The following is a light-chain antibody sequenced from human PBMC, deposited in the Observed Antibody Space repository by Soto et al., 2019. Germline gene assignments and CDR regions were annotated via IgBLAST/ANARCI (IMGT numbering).Light chain of an antibody. CDR2: RAS. J-gene: IGKJ1*01. CDR1: KDIGTW. CDR3: QHSTSYSEA. Sequence: TLPPSTRTAYVWDRVTITGGASKDIGTWLAWYQQKPEKAPKVLIYRASHLESGVPSRFSASGSGTEFSLTISSLQPDDFATYYCQHSTSYSEAFGQGTKVDI. V-gene: IGKV1-5*03.